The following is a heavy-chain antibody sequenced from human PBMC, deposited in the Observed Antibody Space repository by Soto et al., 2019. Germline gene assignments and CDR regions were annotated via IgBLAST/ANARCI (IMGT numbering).Heavy chain of an antibody. V-gene: IGHV3-30*18. D-gene: IGHD6-6*01. Sequence: SLRLSCAASGFTFSSYGMHWVRQAPGKGLEWVAVISYDGSNKYYADSVKGRFTISRDNSKNTLYLQMNSLRAEDTAVYYCAKDRDSSSSPIDYWGQGTLVTVSS. CDR1: GFTFSSYG. CDR3: AKDRDSSSSPIDY. J-gene: IGHJ4*02. CDR2: ISYDGSNK.